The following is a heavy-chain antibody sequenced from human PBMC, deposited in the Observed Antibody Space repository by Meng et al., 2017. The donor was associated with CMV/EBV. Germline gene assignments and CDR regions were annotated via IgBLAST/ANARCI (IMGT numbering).Heavy chain of an antibody. J-gene: IGHJ6*02. CDR1: GYTFTSYG. CDR2: ISAYNGNT. Sequence: ASVKVSCKASGYTFTSYGISWVRQAPGQGLEWMGWISAYNGNTNYAQKLQGRVTMTTDTSTSTAYMELRSLRSDDTAVYYCAGEGLARHCSSTSCPRDYYYGMDVWGQGTTVTVSS. CDR3: AGEGLARHCSSTSCPRDYYYGMDV. D-gene: IGHD2-2*01. V-gene: IGHV1-18*01.